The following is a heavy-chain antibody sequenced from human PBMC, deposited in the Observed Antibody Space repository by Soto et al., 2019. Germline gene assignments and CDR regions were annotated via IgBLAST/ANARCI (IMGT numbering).Heavy chain of an antibody. Sequence: ASVKVSCKASGYTFTGYYMHWGRQAPGQGLEGRGWINPNSGGTNYAQKFQGWVTMTRDTSITTAYMELSRLRSDDTAVYYCASSYGLAVAGTYYYYGMDVWGQGTTVTVSS. CDR1: GYTFTGYY. CDR2: INPNSGGT. V-gene: IGHV1-2*04. CDR3: ASSYGLAVAGTYYYYGMDV. D-gene: IGHD6-19*01. J-gene: IGHJ6*02.